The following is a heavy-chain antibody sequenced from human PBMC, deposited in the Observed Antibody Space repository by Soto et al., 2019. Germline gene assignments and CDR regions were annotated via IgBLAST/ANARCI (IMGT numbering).Heavy chain of an antibody. Sequence: GGSLRLSCAASGFTFSSYGMHWVRQAPGKGLEWVAVISYDGSNKYYANSVKGRFTISRDNSKNTLYLQMHSLRAEDTAVYYCAIDFLPYYDFWSGSIYGMDVWGQGTTVTVSS. CDR1: GFTFSSYG. J-gene: IGHJ6*02. V-gene: IGHV3-30*03. D-gene: IGHD3-3*01. CDR3: AIDFLPYYDFWSGSIYGMDV. CDR2: ISYDGSNK.